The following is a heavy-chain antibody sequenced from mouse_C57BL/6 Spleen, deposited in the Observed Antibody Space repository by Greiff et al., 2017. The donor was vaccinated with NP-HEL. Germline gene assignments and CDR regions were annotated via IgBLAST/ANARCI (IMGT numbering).Heavy chain of an antibody. V-gene: IGHV1-20*01. Sequence: EVQLQQSGPELVKPGDSVKISCKASGYSFTGYFMNWVMQSHGKSLEWIGRINPYNGDTFYNQKFKGKATLTVDKSSSTAHMELRSLTSEDSAVYYCARTYYSNYGGFAYWGQGTLVTVSA. CDR3: ARTYYSNYGGFAY. CDR2: INPYNGDT. CDR1: GYSFTGYF. D-gene: IGHD2-5*01. J-gene: IGHJ3*01.